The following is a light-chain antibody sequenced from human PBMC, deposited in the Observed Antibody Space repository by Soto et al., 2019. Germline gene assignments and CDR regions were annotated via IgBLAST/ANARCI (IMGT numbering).Light chain of an antibody. CDR1: QNIDRY. V-gene: IGKV1D-16*01. J-gene: IGKJ4*01. Sequence: DIQMTQSPSSLSASVGDRVTITCRASQNIDRYLAWYQQKSDKAPKSLIYGATSLQSRVPSRFSGSGSGTDFPLTISSLQPEDFATYYCQQYHSYPTFGGGTKVEIQ. CDR3: QQYHSYPT. CDR2: GAT.